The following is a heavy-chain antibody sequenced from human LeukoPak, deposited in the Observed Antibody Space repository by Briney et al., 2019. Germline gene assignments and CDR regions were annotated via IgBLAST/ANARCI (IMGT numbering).Heavy chain of an antibody. Sequence: ASVKVSCKASGGTFSSYAISWVRQAPGQGLEWMGGIIPIFGTANYAQKFQGRVTITADESTSTAYMELSSLRSEDTAVYYCARGLYYYDSTNRYYFDYWGQGTLVTVSS. V-gene: IGHV1-69*13. CDR3: ARGLYYYDSTNRYYFDY. D-gene: IGHD3-22*01. J-gene: IGHJ4*02. CDR2: IIPIFGTA. CDR1: GGTFSSYA.